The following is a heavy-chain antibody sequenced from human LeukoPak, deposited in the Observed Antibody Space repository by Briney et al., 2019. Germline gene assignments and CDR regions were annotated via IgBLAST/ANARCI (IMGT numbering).Heavy chain of an antibody. Sequence: GGSLRLSCAASGFTFSSYAMSWVRQAPGKGLEWVSAISGSGGSTYYADSVKGRFTISRDNSKHTLYLQMNSLRAEDTAVYYCARGYSGYRYFDYWGQGTLVTVSS. D-gene: IGHD5-12*01. CDR2: ISGSGGST. V-gene: IGHV3-23*01. J-gene: IGHJ4*02. CDR3: ARGYSGYRYFDY. CDR1: GFTFSSYA.